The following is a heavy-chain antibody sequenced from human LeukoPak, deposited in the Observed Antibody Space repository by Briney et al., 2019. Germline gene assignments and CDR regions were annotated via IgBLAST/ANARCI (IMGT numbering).Heavy chain of an antibody. J-gene: IGHJ6*02. CDR1: GFTFSNYW. V-gene: IGHV3-74*01. Sequence: GGSLRLSCAASGFTFSNYWMHWVRQAPGKGLVWVSRTNSDGSTTSHADSVKGRFTISRDNAKNTLFLQLNSLRVEGTAVYYCGRGNYYGVDIWGQGTTVTVSS. CDR2: TNSDGSTT. CDR3: GRGNYYGVDI.